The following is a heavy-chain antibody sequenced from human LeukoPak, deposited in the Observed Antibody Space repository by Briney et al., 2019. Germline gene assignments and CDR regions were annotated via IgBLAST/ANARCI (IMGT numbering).Heavy chain of an antibody. CDR2: ISWNSGSI. V-gene: IGHV3-9*01. Sequence: PGGSLRLSCAASGFTFDDYGVSWVRQAPGKGLEWVSGISWNSGSIGYADSVKGRFTISRDNAKNSLYLQMNSLRAEDTALYYCAKDNEWLRFSYFDYWGQGTLVTVSS. CDR1: GFTFDDYG. CDR3: AKDNEWLRFSYFDY. J-gene: IGHJ4*02. D-gene: IGHD5-12*01.